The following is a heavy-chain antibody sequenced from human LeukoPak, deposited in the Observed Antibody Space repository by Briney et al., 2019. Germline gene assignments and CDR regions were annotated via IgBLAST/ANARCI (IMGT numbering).Heavy chain of an antibody. D-gene: IGHD1-7*01. J-gene: IGHJ5*02. CDR3: VRGVGVSRFNYLDP. CDR2: IWYDASNK. V-gene: IGHV3-33*01. CDR1: GFTFSSFG. Sequence: GGSLTLSCAASGFTFSSFGMHWVRQAPGKGLEWVAVIWYDASNKYCADSVKGRFTISRDNSKNTLYLHMNSLRDDDTAVYYCVRGVGVSRFNYLDPWGQGTLVIVSS.